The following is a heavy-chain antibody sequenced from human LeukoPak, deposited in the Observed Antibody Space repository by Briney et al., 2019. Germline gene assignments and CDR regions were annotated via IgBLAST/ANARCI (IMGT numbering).Heavy chain of an antibody. V-gene: IGHV1-18*01. CDR2: INTYHGNT. CDR3: ARGISETIVIPIDY. D-gene: IGHD2/OR15-2a*01. CDR1: GYTFSSFG. Sequence: ASVKVSCKASGYTFSSFGINWVRQAPGQGLEWMGWINTYHGNTRFARDFQGRVTMTRDISTSTAYMEVRSLTSDDTAVYYCARGISETIVIPIDYWGPGTLVTVSS. J-gene: IGHJ4*02.